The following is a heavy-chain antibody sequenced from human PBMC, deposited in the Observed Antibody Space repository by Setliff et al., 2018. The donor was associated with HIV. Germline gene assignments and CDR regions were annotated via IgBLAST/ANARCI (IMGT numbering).Heavy chain of an antibody. V-gene: IGHV3-7*01. Sequence: PGGSLRLSCAASGITFSSYWMSWVRQAPGKGLEWVANIKQDGSEKYYVDSVKGRFTISRDNAKNSLYLQMNSLRAEDTAVYYCARDLDYGDDWGQGTLVTVSS. CDR2: IKQDGSEK. D-gene: IGHD3-16*01. CDR1: GITFSSYW. CDR3: ARDLDYGDD. J-gene: IGHJ4*02.